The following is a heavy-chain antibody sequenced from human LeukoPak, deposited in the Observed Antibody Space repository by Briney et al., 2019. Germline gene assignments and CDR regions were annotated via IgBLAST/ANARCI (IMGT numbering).Heavy chain of an antibody. CDR3: AGEYSGSYAFDY. CDR2: INPSGGSA. V-gene: IGHV1-46*01. D-gene: IGHD1-26*01. J-gene: IGHJ4*02. Sequence: ASVKVSCKASGYTFTSYYMHWVRQAPGQGLEWMGIINPSGGSASYAQKLQGRVTMTRDTSTSTVYMELSSLRSEDTAVYYCAGEYSGSYAFDYWGQGTLVTVSS. CDR1: GYTFTSYY.